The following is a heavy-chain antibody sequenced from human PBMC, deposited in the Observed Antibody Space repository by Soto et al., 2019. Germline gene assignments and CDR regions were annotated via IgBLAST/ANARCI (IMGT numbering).Heavy chain of an antibody. CDR3: AGGPPNYDILTGDNWFDP. Sequence: QVQLVQSGAEVKKPGSSVKVSCKASGGTFSSYTISWVRQAPGQGLEWMGRIIPILGIANYAQKFQGRVTSTAETSTSPSYMELSSLRSEDTAVHYCAGGPPNYDILTGDNWFDPWGQGTLVTVSS. CDR2: IIPILGIA. V-gene: IGHV1-69*02. J-gene: IGHJ5*02. CDR1: GGTFSSYT. D-gene: IGHD3-9*01.